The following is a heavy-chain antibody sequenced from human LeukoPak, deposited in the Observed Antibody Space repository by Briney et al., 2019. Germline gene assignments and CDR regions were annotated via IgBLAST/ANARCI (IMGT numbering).Heavy chain of an antibody. J-gene: IGHJ6*02. Sequence: PSETLSLTCTVSGGSISSGDYYWSWSRQPPGKGLGWIVYIYYSGSTYYNPSLKSRVTISVDTSKNQFSLKPSSVTAADTAVYYCARDEIVVVPAARESYYYGMDVWGQGTTVTVSS. V-gene: IGHV4-30-4*01. CDR3: ARDEIVVVPAARESYYYGMDV. CDR2: IYYSGST. D-gene: IGHD2-2*01. CDR1: GGSISSGDYY.